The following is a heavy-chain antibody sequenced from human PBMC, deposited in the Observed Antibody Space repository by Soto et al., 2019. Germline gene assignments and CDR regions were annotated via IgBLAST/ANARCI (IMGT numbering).Heavy chain of an antibody. D-gene: IGHD3-10*01. Sequence: GASVKVSCKASGYTFTGYYMHWVRQAPGQGLEWLGWINPNSGGTNYAQQFQGRVTMTRDTSISTAYMELSRLRSDDTAAYFCARDHPLGVRGVITSPTMSSYWGRGTMVTVSS. CDR1: GYTFTGYY. CDR2: INPNSGGT. J-gene: IGHJ1*01. V-gene: IGHV1-2*02. CDR3: ARDHPLGVRGVITSPTMSSY.